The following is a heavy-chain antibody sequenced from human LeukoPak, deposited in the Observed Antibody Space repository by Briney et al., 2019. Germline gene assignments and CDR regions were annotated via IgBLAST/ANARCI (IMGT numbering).Heavy chain of an antibody. CDR1: GFTFSSYG. J-gene: IGHJ4*02. V-gene: IGHV3-23*01. CDR3: AKDFWSGYYSGYFDY. Sequence: GRSLRLSCAASGFTFSSYGMSWVRQAPGKGLEWVSAISGSGGSTYYADSVKGRFTISRDKSKNTLYLQMNSLRAEDTALYYCAKDFWSGYYSGYFDYWGQGTLVTVSS. D-gene: IGHD3-3*01. CDR2: ISGSGGST.